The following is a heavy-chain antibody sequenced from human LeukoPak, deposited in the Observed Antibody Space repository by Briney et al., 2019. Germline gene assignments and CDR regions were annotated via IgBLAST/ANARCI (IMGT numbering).Heavy chain of an antibody. CDR3: ARSNPYYDFWSGLDDDY. D-gene: IGHD3-3*01. CDR2: ISSSSSTI. Sequence: GGSLRLSCAASGFTFSSYSMNWVRQAPGKGLEWVSYISSSSSTIYYADSVKGRFTISRDNAKNSLYLQMNSLRAEDTAVYYCARSNPYYDFWSGLDDDYWGQGTLVTVSS. CDR1: GFTFSSYS. J-gene: IGHJ4*02. V-gene: IGHV3-48*04.